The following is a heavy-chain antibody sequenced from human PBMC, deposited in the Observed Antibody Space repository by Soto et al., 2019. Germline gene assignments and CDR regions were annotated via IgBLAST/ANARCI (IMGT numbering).Heavy chain of an antibody. CDR1: GGSISSGGYS. J-gene: IGHJ3*02. D-gene: IGHD3-9*01. CDR3: ARDRVDILTGYQGAFDI. V-gene: IGHV4-30-2*01. CDR2: MYHSGST. Sequence: SETLSLTCAVSGGSISSGGYSWSWIRQQPGKGLEWIGYMYHSGSTYYNPSLKSRVTISVDTSKNQFSLKLSSVTAADTAVYYCARDRVDILTGYQGAFDIWGQGTMVTVSS.